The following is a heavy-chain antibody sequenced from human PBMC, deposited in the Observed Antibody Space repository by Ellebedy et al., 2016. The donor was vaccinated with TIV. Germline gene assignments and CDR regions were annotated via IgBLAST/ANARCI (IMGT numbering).Heavy chain of an antibody. J-gene: IGHJ4*02. V-gene: IGHV3-74*01. CDR1: GFSFSGYW. Sequence: GGSLRLSCAASGFSFSGYWMHWVRQAPGKGLLWVSRIVGDGSDTKYAESVKGRFTISRDNAKNTLYLQMNSLRAEDTAVYYCASSTTTPGAFDYWGQGALVTVSS. CDR3: ASSTTTPGAFDY. D-gene: IGHD1-1*01. CDR2: IVGDGSDT.